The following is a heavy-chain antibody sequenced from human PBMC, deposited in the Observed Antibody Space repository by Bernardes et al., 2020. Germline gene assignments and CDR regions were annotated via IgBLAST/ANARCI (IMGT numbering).Heavy chain of an antibody. CDR3: ASFEDTMVRGVIIEIDY. Sequence: GGSLRLSCAASGFTFSSYSMNWVRQAPGKGLEWVSSISSSSSYIYYADSVKGRFTISRDNAKNSLYLQMNSLRAEDTAVYYCASFEDTMVRGVIIEIDYWGQGTLVTVSS. CDR1: GFTFSSYS. CDR2: ISSSSSYI. D-gene: IGHD3-10*01. J-gene: IGHJ4*02. V-gene: IGHV3-21*01.